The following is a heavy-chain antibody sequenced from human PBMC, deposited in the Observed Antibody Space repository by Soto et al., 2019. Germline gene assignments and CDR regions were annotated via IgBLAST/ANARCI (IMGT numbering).Heavy chain of an antibody. Sequence: QLQLQESGSGLVKPSQTLSLTCAVSGGSISSGGYSWSWIRQPPGKGLEWIGYIYHSGSTYYNPSLNSRVPISVDRSKNQCSLKLSSVTAADTAVYYCARDRPYDSSGYYLGDAFDIWGQGTMVTVSS. D-gene: IGHD3-22*01. V-gene: IGHV4-30-2*01. CDR3: ARDRPYDSSGYYLGDAFDI. CDR1: GGSISSGGYS. J-gene: IGHJ3*02. CDR2: IYHSGST.